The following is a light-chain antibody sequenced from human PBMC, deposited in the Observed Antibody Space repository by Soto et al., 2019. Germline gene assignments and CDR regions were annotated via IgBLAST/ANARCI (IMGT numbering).Light chain of an antibody. CDR2: RNI. J-gene: IGLJ2*01. CDR1: GSNIGSNY. CDR3: AVWDNSLSGPV. Sequence: QPVLTQPPSASGTPGQRVTISCSGSGSNIGSNYVYWYHQLPGTAPKLLIYRNIQRPSGVPDRFSGSKSGTSASLAISGLRSEDEADYYCAVWDNSLSGPVFGGGTKVTVL. V-gene: IGLV1-47*01.